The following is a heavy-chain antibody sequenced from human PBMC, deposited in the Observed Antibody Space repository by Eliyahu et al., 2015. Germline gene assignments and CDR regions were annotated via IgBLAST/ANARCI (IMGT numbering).Heavy chain of an antibody. J-gene: IGHJ5*02. D-gene: IGHD4-17*01. CDR2: IYYSGAS. CDR3: ARGGDYGDYQNWFDP. V-gene: IGHV4-31*03. Sequence: QVQLQESGPGLVXPSQTLSLTCTVSGYSMTRGGYXWSWIRQHPGKGLEWIGYIYYSGASYYNPSLRSRATISIDILTNHFSLTLNSVTAADTAVYYCARGGDYGDYQNWFDPWGQGTLVTVSS. CDR1: GYSMTRGGYX.